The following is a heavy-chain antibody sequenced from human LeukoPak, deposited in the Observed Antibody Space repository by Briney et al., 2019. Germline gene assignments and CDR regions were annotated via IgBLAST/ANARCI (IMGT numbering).Heavy chain of an antibody. CDR2: TYYRSTWYN. CDR1: GDSVSSNSVT. V-gene: IGHV6-1*01. D-gene: IGHD2-2*01. Sequence: SQTLSLTCAISGDSVSSNSVTWNWIRQSPSRGLEWLGRTYYRSTWYNDYAVSVRGRITVNPDISKNQFSLHLNSVTPEDAAVYYCARRLTQYDCFDPWGQGILVTVSS. CDR3: ARRLTQYDCFDP. J-gene: IGHJ5*02.